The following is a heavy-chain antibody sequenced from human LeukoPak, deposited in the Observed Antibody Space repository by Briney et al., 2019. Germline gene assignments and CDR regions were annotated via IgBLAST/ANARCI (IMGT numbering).Heavy chain of an antibody. D-gene: IGHD6-19*01. CDR3: ARERSSVVDY. V-gene: IGHV4-59*01. CDR1: GGSISSYY. Sequence: SETLSLTCTVSGGSISSYYWSWIRQPPGKGLEWIGYIYYSGSTNYNPSLKSRVTISVDTSKNQFSLKLSSVTAADTAVYYCARERSSVVDYWGQGTLVTVSS. J-gene: IGHJ4*02. CDR2: IYYSGST.